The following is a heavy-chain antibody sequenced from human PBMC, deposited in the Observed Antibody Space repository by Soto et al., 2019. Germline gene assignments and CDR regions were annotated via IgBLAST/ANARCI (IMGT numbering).Heavy chain of an antibody. V-gene: IGHV1-69*01. D-gene: IGHD6-6*01. CDR3: ARDPPSSSGYYYYGMDV. J-gene: IGHJ6*02. CDR2: IIPIFGTA. CDR1: GGTFSSYA. Sequence: QVQLVQSGAEVKKPGSSVKVSCKASGGTFSSYAISWVRQAPGQGLEWMGGIIPIFGTANYAQKCQGRVTITADESTSTAYMELSSLRSEDTAVYYCARDPPSSSGYYYYGMDVWGQGTTVTVSS.